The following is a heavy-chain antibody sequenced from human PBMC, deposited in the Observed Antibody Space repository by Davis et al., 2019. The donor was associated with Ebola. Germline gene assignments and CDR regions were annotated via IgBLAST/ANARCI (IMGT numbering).Heavy chain of an antibody. J-gene: IGHJ4*02. D-gene: IGHD5-24*01. Sequence: GGSLRLSCAAPGFTFSSYWMSWVRQAPGKGLEWVANIKQDGSEKYYVDSVKGRFTISRDNAKNSLYLQMNSLRAEDTAVYYCARTRRDGHNRGYFDYWGQGTLVTVSS. CDR3: ARTRRDGHNRGYFDY. CDR1: GFTFSSYW. CDR2: IKQDGSEK. V-gene: IGHV3-7*01.